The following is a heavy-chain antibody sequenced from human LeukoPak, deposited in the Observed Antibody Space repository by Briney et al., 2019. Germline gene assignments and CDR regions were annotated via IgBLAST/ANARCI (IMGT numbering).Heavy chain of an antibody. CDR2: INPSGGGT. V-gene: IGHV1-46*03. J-gene: IGHJ6*03. D-gene: IGHD2/OR15-2a*01. Sequence: ASLKVSCKASGYAFTRYYMHWECQAPEQGREWMVLINPSGGGTSYPQQSQGRVTMTRDTSTRTVYRELSSLRSEDTAVYYCAGRHVNDYHYMDVWGKGTTVTVSS. CDR3: AGRHVNDYHYMDV. CDR1: GYAFTRYY.